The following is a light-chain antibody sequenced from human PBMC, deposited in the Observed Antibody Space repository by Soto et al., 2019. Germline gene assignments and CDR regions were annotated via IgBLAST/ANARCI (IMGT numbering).Light chain of an antibody. CDR3: SSFTSYSTLV. CDR1: SRDVGSYSY. J-gene: IGLJ2*01. Sequence: QSALTQPASVSGSPGQSITISCTGTSRDVGSYSYVSWYQQHPGKAPKLMIYDVNNRPSGVSDRFSGSKSGNTASLTISGLQAEDESDYYCSSFTSYSTLVFGGGTKLTVL. CDR2: DVN. V-gene: IGLV2-14*03.